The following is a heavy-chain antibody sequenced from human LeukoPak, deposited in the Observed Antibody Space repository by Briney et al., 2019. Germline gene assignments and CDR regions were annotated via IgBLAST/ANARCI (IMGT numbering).Heavy chain of an antibody. CDR2: IKQDGSEK. Sequence: GGSLRLSCAASGFTFSSYWMSWVRQAPGKGLEWVANIKQDGSEKYYVDSVKGRFTISRDNAKNSLYLQMNSLRAEDTAVYYCARSGIVATTEGDYWGQGTQVTVSS. CDR1: GFTFSSYW. V-gene: IGHV3-7*01. D-gene: IGHD5-12*01. J-gene: IGHJ4*02. CDR3: ARSGIVATTEGDY.